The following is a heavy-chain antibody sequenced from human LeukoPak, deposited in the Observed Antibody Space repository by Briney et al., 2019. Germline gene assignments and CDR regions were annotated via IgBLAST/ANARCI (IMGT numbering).Heavy chain of an antibody. D-gene: IGHD1-26*01. J-gene: IGHJ4*02. CDR1: GGSISSYY. CDR2: IYCSGST. Sequence: PSETLSLTCTVSGGSISSYYWSWIRQPPGKGLEWIGYIYCSGSTNYNPSLKSRVTITVDTSKNQFSLKLSSVTAADTAVYYCARWSSGSYRWGFDYWGQGTLVTVSS. V-gene: IGHV4-59*01. CDR3: ARWSSGSYRWGFDY.